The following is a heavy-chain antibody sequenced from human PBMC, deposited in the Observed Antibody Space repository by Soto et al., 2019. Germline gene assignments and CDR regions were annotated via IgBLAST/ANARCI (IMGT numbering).Heavy chain of an antibody. D-gene: IGHD3-3*01. J-gene: IGHJ6*02. CDR2: IYYSGNT. V-gene: IGHV4-39*01. Sequence: SETLSLTCTVSGGSIVTGSYYWGWIRQPPGKGLEWLGHIYYSGNTYYPPSLKSRVTISVDTSKNQFSLRAEDTAVYYCAKDLLRNFWSGYSWPYYYYGMDVWGQGTTVTVSS. CDR3: AKDLLRNFWSGYSWPYYYYGMDV. CDR1: GGSIVTGSYY.